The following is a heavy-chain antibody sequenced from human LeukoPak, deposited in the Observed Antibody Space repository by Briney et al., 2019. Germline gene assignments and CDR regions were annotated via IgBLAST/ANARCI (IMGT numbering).Heavy chain of an antibody. CDR2: ITGSGATT. Sequence: GGSLRLSCAASRFTFSSYAMTWVRQAPGKGLEWVSAITGSGATTAYTDSVKGRFTISRDNSKNTLYLQMNSLRAEDTAVYYCAKGPKMDVWGQGTTVTVSS. V-gene: IGHV3-23*01. CDR1: RFTFSSYA. J-gene: IGHJ6*02. CDR3: AKGPKMDV.